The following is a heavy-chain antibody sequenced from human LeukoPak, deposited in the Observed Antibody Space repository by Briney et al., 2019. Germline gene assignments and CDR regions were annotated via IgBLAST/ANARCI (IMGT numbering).Heavy chain of an antibody. D-gene: IGHD2-2*01. Sequence: TSGTLSLTCAVSGGSISSSNWWSWVRQPPGKGLEWIGEIYHSGSTNYNPSLKSRVTISVDKSKNQFSLKLSSVTAADTAVYYCARVGCSSTSCSFDYWGQGTLVTVSS. CDR3: ARVGCSSTSCSFDY. V-gene: IGHV4-4*02. CDR2: IYHSGST. J-gene: IGHJ4*02. CDR1: GGSISSSNW.